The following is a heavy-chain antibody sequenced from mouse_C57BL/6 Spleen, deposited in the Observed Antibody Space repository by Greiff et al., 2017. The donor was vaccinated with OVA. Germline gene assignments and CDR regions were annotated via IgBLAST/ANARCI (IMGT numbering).Heavy chain of an antibody. CDR3: ARRAYGYAMDY. V-gene: IGHV1-80*01. CDR1: GYAFSSYW. J-gene: IGHJ4*01. CDR2: IYPGVGDT. D-gene: IGHD3-3*01. Sequence: QVHVKQSGAELVKPGASVKISCKASGYAFSSYWMNWVKQRPGKGLAWIGQIYPGVGDTNYNGKFKGKATLTADKSSSTSYMQLSSLTSEDSAVYFCARRAYGYAMDYWGQGTSVTGSS.